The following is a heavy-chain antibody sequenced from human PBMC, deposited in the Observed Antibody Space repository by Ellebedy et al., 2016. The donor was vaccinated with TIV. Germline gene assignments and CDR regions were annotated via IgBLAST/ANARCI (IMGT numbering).Heavy chain of an antibody. CDR1: GFTFSSYS. D-gene: IGHD3-10*01. CDR2: ISSSGSYI. V-gene: IGHV3-21*01. Sequence: GGSLRLSXAASGFTFSSYSMNWVRQAPGKGLEWVSSISSSGSYIYYADSVKGRFTISRDNAQNSLYLQMNSLRAEDTAVFYCARASGRDRFDFWGQGTLVTVSS. CDR3: ARASGRDRFDF. J-gene: IGHJ4*02.